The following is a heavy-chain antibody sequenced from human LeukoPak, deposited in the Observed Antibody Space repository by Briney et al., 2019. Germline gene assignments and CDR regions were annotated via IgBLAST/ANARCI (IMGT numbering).Heavy chain of an antibody. CDR3: AKVPRGQQLDDGFDM. Sequence: GGSLRLSCAASGFTFSNYGMHWVRQPPGKGLEWVAFIRYDGNNKYYADSVKGRFTISRDNSKNTLYLQMSSLRAEDTAVYYCAKVPRGQQLDDGFDMWGQGTMVTVSS. CDR1: GFTFSNYG. CDR2: IRYDGNNK. D-gene: IGHD6-13*01. J-gene: IGHJ3*02. V-gene: IGHV3-30*02.